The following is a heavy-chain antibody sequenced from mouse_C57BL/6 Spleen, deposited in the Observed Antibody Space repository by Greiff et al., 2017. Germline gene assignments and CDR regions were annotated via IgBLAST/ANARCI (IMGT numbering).Heavy chain of an antibody. D-gene: IGHD2-4*01. V-gene: IGHV10-1*01. Sequence: EVKVEESGGGLVQPKGSLKLSCAASGFSFNTYAMNWVRQAPGKGLEWVARIRSKSNNYATYYADSVKDRFTISRDDSESMLYLQMNNLKTEDTAMYYCVRGGIYYDYAGYAMDYWGQGTSVTVSS. CDR3: VRGGIYYDYAGYAMDY. J-gene: IGHJ4*01. CDR1: GFSFNTYA. CDR2: IRSKSNNYAT.